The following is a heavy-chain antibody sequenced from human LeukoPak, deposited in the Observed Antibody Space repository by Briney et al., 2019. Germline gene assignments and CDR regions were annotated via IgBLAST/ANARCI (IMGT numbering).Heavy chain of an antibody. D-gene: IGHD3-9*01. CDR2: INSDGSST. Sequence: PGGSLRLSCAASGFTFSSYWMHWVRQAPGKGLVWVSRINSDGSSTSYADSVKGRFTISRDNAKNTLYLQMNSLRAEDTAVYYCAREGYYDILTGYYPNYWGQGTLVTVSS. V-gene: IGHV3-74*01. CDR3: AREGYYDILTGYYPNY. J-gene: IGHJ4*02. CDR1: GFTFSSYW.